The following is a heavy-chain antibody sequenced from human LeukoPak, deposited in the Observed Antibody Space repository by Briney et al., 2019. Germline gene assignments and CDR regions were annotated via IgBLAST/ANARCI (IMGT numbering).Heavy chain of an antibody. J-gene: IGHJ4*02. CDR3: AKDLVAAAGPPHDY. CDR1: GFTFSSYA. Sequence: GGCLRLSCAASGFTFSSYAMSWVRQAPGKGLEWVSAISGSGGSTYYADSVKGRFTISRDNSKNTLYLQMNSLRAEDTAVYYCAKDLVAAAGPPHDYWGQGTLVTVSS. D-gene: IGHD2-15*01. CDR2: ISGSGGST. V-gene: IGHV3-23*01.